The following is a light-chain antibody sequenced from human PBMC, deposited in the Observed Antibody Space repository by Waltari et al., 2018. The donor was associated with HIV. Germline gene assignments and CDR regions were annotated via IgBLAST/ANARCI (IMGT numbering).Light chain of an antibody. CDR2: AAS. V-gene: IGKV1-39*01. CDR3: QQSYSTPWT. Sequence: DIQMTQSPSSLSASVGDRVTITCRASQTISSYLNWYQQKPEYAPKLLIYAASSLQSGVPSRFSGSGSGTDFTLTISSLQPEDFATYYCQQSYSTPWTFGQGTKVEIK. CDR1: QTISSY. J-gene: IGKJ1*01.